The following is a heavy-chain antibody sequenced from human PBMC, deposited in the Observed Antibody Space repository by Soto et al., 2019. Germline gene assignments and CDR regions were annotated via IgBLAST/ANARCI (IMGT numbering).Heavy chain of an antibody. CDR1: GFTFNNYA. CDR2: ISGGGGNT. J-gene: IGHJ4*02. Sequence: PGGSLRLSCVVSGFTFNNYAMSWVRQSPGKGLEWVSAISGGGGNTYYADSVKGRFTISRDNSKNTVYLQMSSLRAEDTAVYYCARWDHGDYVGLDYWGQGTLVTVSS. CDR3: ARWDHGDYVGLDY. D-gene: IGHD4-17*01. V-gene: IGHV3-23*01.